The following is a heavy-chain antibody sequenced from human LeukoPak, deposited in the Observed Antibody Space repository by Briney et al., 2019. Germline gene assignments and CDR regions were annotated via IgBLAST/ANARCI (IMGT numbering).Heavy chain of an antibody. Sequence: PTETLSLTCAVYGGSFSGYYWSWIRQPPGKGLEWIGEINHSGSTNYNPSLKSRVTISVDTSKNQFSLKLSSVTAADTAVYYCARYYGGNSPYYYYGMDVWGRGTTVTVSS. V-gene: IGHV4-34*01. CDR3: ARYYGGNSPYYYYGMDV. J-gene: IGHJ6*02. D-gene: IGHD4-23*01. CDR2: INHSGST. CDR1: GGSFSGYY.